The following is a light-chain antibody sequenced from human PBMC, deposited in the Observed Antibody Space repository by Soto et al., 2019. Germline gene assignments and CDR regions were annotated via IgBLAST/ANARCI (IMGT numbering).Light chain of an antibody. Sequence: QSVLTQPPSVSGAPGQKVTISCTGSSSNIGAGYDVHWYQQLPGTAPKLLIYGDTNRPSGVPDRFSGSESGTSASLAITGLQAEDEADYYCQSYDSSLGEGHVVFGGGTKLTVL. CDR2: GDT. CDR3: QSYDSSLGEGHVV. J-gene: IGLJ2*01. V-gene: IGLV1-40*01. CDR1: SSNIGAGYD.